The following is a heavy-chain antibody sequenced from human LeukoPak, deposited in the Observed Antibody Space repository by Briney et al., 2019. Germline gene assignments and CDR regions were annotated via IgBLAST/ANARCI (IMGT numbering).Heavy chain of an antibody. D-gene: IGHD6-13*01. CDR1: GYTFTSYG. CDR3: ARDIGAAAGTGSSP. Sequence: ASVKVSCKASGYTFTSYGISWVRQAPGQGLEWMGWISAYNGNTNYAQKLQGRVTITADESTSTAYMELSSLRSEDTAVYYCARDIGAAAGTGSSPWGQGTLVTVSS. CDR2: ISAYNGNT. V-gene: IGHV1-18*01. J-gene: IGHJ5*02.